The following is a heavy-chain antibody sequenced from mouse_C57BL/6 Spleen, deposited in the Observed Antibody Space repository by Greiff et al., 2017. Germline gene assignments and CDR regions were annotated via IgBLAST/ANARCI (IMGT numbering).Heavy chain of an antibody. CDR2: IDPSDSET. Sequence: QVQLQQPGAELVRPGSSVKLSCKASGYTFTSYWMHWVKQRPIQGLEWIGNIDPSDSETNYNQKFKDKATLTVDKSSSTAYMQLSSLTSEDSAVYYCARSKGNFDYWGQGTTLTVSS. J-gene: IGHJ2*01. V-gene: IGHV1-52*01. D-gene: IGHD3-3*01. CDR3: ARSKGNFDY. CDR1: GYTFTSYW.